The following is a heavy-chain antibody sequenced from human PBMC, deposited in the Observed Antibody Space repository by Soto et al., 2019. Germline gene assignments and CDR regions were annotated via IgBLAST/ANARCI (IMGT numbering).Heavy chain of an antibody. CDR3: AHAPRYTTGRTLDY. CDR2: IYWDDDK. V-gene: IGHV2-5*02. J-gene: IGHJ4*02. Sequence: QITLKESGPTLMKPTQTLTLTCTFSGFSLSSNGVGVGWIRQPPGKALQWLAIIYWDDDKRYSPSLKSRRTITKDTSKNQVLLTMTNMDPVDTATYYCAHAPRYTTGRTLDYWGPGTLVTVSS. D-gene: IGHD2-2*02. CDR1: GFSLSSNGVG.